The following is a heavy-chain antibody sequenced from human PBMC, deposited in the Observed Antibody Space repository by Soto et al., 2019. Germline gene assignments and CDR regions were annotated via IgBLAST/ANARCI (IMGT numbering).Heavy chain of an antibody. Sequence: QVQLVQSGAEVKNPGASVKLSCKASGYIFTNYYIHWVRQAPGQGLEWMAIINPSGGSTNYAQKFQCRVTLARDTFTNTVYRELSSLRSEDTAIYYCARDLTSGDYCGRGSLVSVSS. CDR3: ARDLTSGDY. D-gene: IGHD7-27*01. V-gene: IGHV1-46*01. CDR1: GYIFTNYY. J-gene: IGHJ4*02. CDR2: INPSGGST.